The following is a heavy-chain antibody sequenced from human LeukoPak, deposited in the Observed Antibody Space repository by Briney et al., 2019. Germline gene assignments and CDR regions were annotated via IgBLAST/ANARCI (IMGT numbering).Heavy chain of an antibody. Sequence: ASVKVSCKASGYTFTNDGISWVRQAPGQGLEWMGWINPNSGGTNYAQKFQGRVTMTRDTSISTSYMELSRLRSDDTAVYYCARRDSSSCYDYWGQGTLVTVSS. CDR1: GYTFTNDG. D-gene: IGHD6-13*01. J-gene: IGHJ4*02. CDR2: INPNSGGT. V-gene: IGHV1-2*02. CDR3: ARRDSSSCYDY.